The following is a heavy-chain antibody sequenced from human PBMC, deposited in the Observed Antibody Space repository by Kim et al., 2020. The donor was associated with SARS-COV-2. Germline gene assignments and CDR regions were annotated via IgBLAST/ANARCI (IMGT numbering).Heavy chain of an antibody. Sequence: DSVKGRFTISIDNSKNTLYLQMSSLRAEDTAVYYCVKGATIFGVVIPFDYWGQGTLVTVSS. CDR3: VKGATIFGVVIPFDY. D-gene: IGHD3-3*01. V-gene: IGHV3-64D*09. J-gene: IGHJ4*02.